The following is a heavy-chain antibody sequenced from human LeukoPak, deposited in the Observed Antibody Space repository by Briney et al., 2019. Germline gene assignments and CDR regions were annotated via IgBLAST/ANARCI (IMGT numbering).Heavy chain of an antibody. CDR3: ARPYYYDSSGYSD. V-gene: IGHV4-34*01. D-gene: IGHD3-22*01. Sequence: SETLSLTCAVYGGSFSGYYWSWIRQPPGKGLEWIGEINHSGSTNYNPSLKSRVTISVDTSKNQFSLKLSSVTAADTAVDYCARPYYYDSSGYSDWGQGTLVTVSS. CDR1: GGSFSGYY. CDR2: INHSGST. J-gene: IGHJ4*02.